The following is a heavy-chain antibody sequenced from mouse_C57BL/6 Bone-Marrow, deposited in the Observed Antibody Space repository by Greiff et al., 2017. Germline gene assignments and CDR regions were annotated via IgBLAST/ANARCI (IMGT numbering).Heavy chain of an antibody. CDR3: ARGHGSSPSFDV. Sequence: VQLKESEGGLVQPGSSMKLSCTASGFTFSDYYMAWVRQVPEKGLEWVANINYDGSSTYYLDSLKSRFIISRDNAKNILYLQMSSLKSEDTATYYCARGHGSSPSFDVWGTGTTVTVSS. D-gene: IGHD1-1*01. CDR2: INYDGSST. CDR1: GFTFSDYY. J-gene: IGHJ1*03. V-gene: IGHV5-16*01.